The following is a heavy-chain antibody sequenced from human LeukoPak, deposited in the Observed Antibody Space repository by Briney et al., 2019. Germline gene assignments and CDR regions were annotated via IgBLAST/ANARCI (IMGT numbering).Heavy chain of an antibody. D-gene: IGHD5-18*01. CDR3: SRGSGISYGGIDY. CDR1: GYTFTGYY. Sequence: GASVKVSCKASGYTFTGYYMHWVRQAPGQGLEWMGWINPNSGGTNYAQKFLGRVTLTRDTSTTIVYMELKWLTSDDTAVYYCSRGSGISYGGIDYWGQGTLVTVSS. CDR2: INPNSGGT. J-gene: IGHJ4*02. V-gene: IGHV1-2*02.